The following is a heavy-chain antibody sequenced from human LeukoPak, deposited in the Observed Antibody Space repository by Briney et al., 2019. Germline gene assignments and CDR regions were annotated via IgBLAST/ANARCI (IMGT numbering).Heavy chain of an antibody. J-gene: IGHJ5*02. CDR1: GFTFSSYS. Sequence: GGSLRLSCAASGFTFSSYSMNWVRQAPGKGLEWVSAISGSGGSTYYADSVKGRFTISRDNSKNTLYLQMNSLRAEDTAVYYCARGGIYNWFDPWGQGTLVTVSS. CDR3: ARGGIYNWFDP. V-gene: IGHV3-23*01. CDR2: ISGSGGST. D-gene: IGHD3-16*01.